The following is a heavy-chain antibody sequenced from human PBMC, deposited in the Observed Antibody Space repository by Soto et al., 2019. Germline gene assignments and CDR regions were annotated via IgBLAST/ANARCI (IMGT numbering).Heavy chain of an antibody. V-gene: IGHV1-18*01. J-gene: IGHJ2*01. CDR2: ISAYNGNT. Sequence: ASVKVSCKASGYTFTSYGISWVRQAPGQGLEWMGWISAYNGNTNYAQKFQGRVTMTTDTSTSTAYMELRSLRSDDTALYYCVTRDAYKPQRYFDLWGRGNLVTVSS. D-gene: IGHD1-1*01. CDR3: VTRDAYKPQRYFDL. CDR1: GYTFTSYG.